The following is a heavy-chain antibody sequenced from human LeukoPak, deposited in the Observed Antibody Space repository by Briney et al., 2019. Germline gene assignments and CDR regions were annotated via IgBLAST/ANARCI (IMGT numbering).Heavy chain of an antibody. CDR3: ARVSIAAAGTPKDDY. CDR1: GYTFTGYY. J-gene: IGHJ4*02. V-gene: IGHV1-2*06. D-gene: IGHD6-13*01. CDR2: INPNSGGT. Sequence: GASVKVSCKASGYTFTGYYMHWVRQAPGQGLEWMGRINPNSGGTNYAQKFQGRVTMTRDTSISTAYMELSRLRSDDTAVYYCARVSIAAAGTPKDDYWGQGTLVTVSS.